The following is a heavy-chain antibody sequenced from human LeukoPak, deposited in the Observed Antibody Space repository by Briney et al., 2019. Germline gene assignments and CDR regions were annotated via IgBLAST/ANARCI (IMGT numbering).Heavy chain of an antibody. J-gene: IGHJ5*02. D-gene: IGHD3-10*01. CDR2: IYYSGST. Sequence: PSETLFLTCTVSGGSISSSSYYWGWIRQPPGKGLEWIGSIYYSGSTYYNPSLKSRVTISVDTSKNQFSLKLSSVTAADTAVYYCARDGATLWFGELSPYNWFDPWGQGTLVTVSS. CDR1: GGSISSSSYY. CDR3: ARDGATLWFGELSPYNWFDP. V-gene: IGHV4-39*07.